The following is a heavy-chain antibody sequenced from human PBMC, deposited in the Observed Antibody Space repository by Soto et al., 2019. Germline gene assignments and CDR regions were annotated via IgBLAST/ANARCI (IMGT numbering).Heavy chain of an antibody. CDR3: ARGGLWFGINYYGMDV. D-gene: IGHD3-10*01. CDR1: GGSISSYY. CDR2: IYYSGST. V-gene: IGHV4-59*01. Sequence: PSETLSLTCTVSGGSISSYYWSWIRQPPGKGLEWIGYIYYSGSTNYNPSLKSRVTISVDTSKNQFSLKLSSVTAADTAVYYCARGGLWFGINYYGMDVWGQGTTVTVYS. J-gene: IGHJ6*02.